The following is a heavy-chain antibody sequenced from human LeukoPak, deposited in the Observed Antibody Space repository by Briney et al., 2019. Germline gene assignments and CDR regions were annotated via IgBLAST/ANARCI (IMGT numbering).Heavy chain of an antibody. V-gene: IGHV1-24*01. D-gene: IGHD2-15*01. CDR1: GYTLTELS. CDR3: ATTIVEVVAATRTDAFDT. Sequence: ASVKVSCKVSGYTLTELSMHWVRQAPGKGLEWMGGFDPEDGETIYAQKFQGRATMTEDTSTDTAYMELSSLRSEDTAVYYCATTIVEVVAATRTDAFDTWGQGTMVTVSS. J-gene: IGHJ3*02. CDR2: FDPEDGET.